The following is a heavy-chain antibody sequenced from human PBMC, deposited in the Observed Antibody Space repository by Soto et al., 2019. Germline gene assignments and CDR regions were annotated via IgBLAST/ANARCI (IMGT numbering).Heavy chain of an antibody. V-gene: IGHV1-69*13. CDR1: GGSFSSYA. Sequence: SVKVSCKASGGSFSSYAISWVRQAPGQGLEWMGGIIPIFGTANYAQKFQGRVTITADESTSTAYMELSSLRSEDTAVYYCASGEGSGYYYYHAFDTWGQGPMVTVSS. CDR3: ASGEGSGYYYYHAFDT. CDR2: IIPIFGTA. D-gene: IGHD3-22*01. J-gene: IGHJ3*02.